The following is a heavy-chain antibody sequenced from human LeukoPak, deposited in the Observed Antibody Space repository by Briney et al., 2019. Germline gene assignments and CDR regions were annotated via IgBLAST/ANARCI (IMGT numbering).Heavy chain of an antibody. CDR3: LSSGRHWYYFDY. CDR1: GGSISSGSYY. Sequence: PSQTLSLTCTVSGGSISSGSYYWSWIRQPAGKGLEWIGRIYTSGSTNYNPSLKSRVTISVDTSKNQFPLKLSSVTAADTAVYYCLSSGRHWYYFDYWGQGTLVTVSS. J-gene: IGHJ4*02. D-gene: IGHD1-26*01. V-gene: IGHV4-61*02. CDR2: IYTSGST.